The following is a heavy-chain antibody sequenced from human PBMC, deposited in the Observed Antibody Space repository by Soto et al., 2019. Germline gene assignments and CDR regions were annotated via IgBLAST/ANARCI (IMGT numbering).Heavy chain of an antibody. V-gene: IGHV4-59*13. Sequence: SETLSLTCTVSGGSISSYYWSWIRQPPGKGLEWIGYIYYSGSTNYNPSLKSRVTISVDTSKNQFSLKLSSVTAADTAVYYCARFLPEFFEWYPHASDIWRRGTMVTVSS. CDR1: GGSISSYY. D-gene: IGHD3-3*01. CDR2: IYYSGST. J-gene: IGHJ3*02. CDR3: ARFLPEFFEWYPHASDI.